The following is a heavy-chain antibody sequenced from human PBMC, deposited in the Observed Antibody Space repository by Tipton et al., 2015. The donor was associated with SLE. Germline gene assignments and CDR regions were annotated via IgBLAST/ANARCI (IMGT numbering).Heavy chain of an antibody. CDR3: TIEYSSSDAFDV. D-gene: IGHD6-6*01. J-gene: IGHJ4*02. CDR2: ISGSGTNK. V-gene: IGHV3-48*03. CDR1: GFRFSSYE. Sequence: SLRFSCAASGFRFSSYEMNWVRQAPGKGLEWVSYISGSGTNKYYADSVKGRFTISRDNAKNSLYLQMNSLRAEDTALYYCTIEYSSSDAFDVWGQGTLVTVSS.